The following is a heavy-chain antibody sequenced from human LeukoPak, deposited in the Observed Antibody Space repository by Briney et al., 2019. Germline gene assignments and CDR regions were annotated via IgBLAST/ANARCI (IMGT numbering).Heavy chain of an antibody. D-gene: IGHD3-10*01. CDR3: ARGSLFLSLWFGELYVY. Sequence: SETLSLTCAVSGYSISSGYYWGWIRQPPGKGLEWIGSTYHSGSTYYNPSLKSRVTISVDTSKNQFSLKLSSVTAADTAVCYCARGSLFLSLWFGELYVYWGQGTLVTVSS. CDR2: TYHSGST. J-gene: IGHJ4*02. V-gene: IGHV4-38-2*01. CDR1: GYSISSGYY.